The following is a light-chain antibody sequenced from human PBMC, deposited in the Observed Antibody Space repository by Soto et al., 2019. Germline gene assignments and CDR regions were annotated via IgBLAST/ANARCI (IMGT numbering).Light chain of an antibody. CDR2: GSF. J-gene: IGKJ1*01. CDR3: QEYNTWPWT. V-gene: IGKV3-20*01. CDR1: QSVRSSY. Sequence: EIVLTQSPGTLSLSPGERATLSCRASQSVRSSYLAWYQQKPGQAPRLLIYGSFTRVPGIPDRFSGSGSGTDFTLTISRLEPEDFAVYYCQEYNTWPWTFGQGTKVDIK.